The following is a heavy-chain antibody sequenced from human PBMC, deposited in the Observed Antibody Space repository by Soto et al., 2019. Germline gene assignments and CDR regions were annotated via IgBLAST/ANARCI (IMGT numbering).Heavy chain of an antibody. CDR1: GFTFSNAW. J-gene: IGHJ5*02. CDR3: TIPRGPMIRP. D-gene: IGHD3-22*01. V-gene: IGHV3-15*01. CDR2: IKSKTDGGTT. Sequence: GGSLRLSCTASGFTFSNAWMTWVRQAPGKGLEWVGRIKSKTDGGTTDYAAPVKGRFTISRDDSKNTMNLQMNSLKAEDTAVYYCTIPRGPMIRPWGQGTLVTVSS.